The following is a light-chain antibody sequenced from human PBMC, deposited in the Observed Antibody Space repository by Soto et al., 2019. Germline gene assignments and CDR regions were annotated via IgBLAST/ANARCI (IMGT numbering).Light chain of an antibody. Sequence: QSALTQPLSVSGSPGQSVTISCTGTSGDVGAYDRVSWYQHHPTKAPKLIIYDVTNRPSGVPYRFSGSKSGSTASLTISGLQAEDEADYYCCSHAGGSSWVFGGGTQLTVL. CDR1: SGDVGAYDR. J-gene: IGLJ3*02. CDR2: DVT. V-gene: IGLV2-11*01. CDR3: CSHAGGSSWV.